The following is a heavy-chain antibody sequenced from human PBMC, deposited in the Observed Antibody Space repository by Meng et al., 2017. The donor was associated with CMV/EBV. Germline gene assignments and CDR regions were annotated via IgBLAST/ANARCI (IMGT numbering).Heavy chain of an antibody. CDR3: AKVLKHYTDYYQYGMDV. J-gene: IGHJ6*02. Sequence: SLKISCAASGFTFDDYAMHWVRQVPGKGLEWVSGISWNSGSIGYADSVKGRFTISRDNAKNSLYLQRNSLRAEDTAFYYCAKVLKHYTDYYQYGMDVWGQGTTVTVSS. D-gene: IGHD3-3*01. CDR2: ISWNSGSI. CDR1: GFTFDDYA. V-gene: IGHV3-9*01.